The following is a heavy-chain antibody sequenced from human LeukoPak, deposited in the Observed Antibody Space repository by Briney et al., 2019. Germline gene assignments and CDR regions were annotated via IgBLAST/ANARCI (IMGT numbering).Heavy chain of an antibody. Sequence: PGGSLRLSCAASGFTFDDYAMHWVRQAPGKGLEWVSLISGDGGSTCYADSVKGRFTISRDNSKNSLYLQMNSLRTEDTALYYCAKSGGGFWSGYYLYYFDYWGQGTLVTVSS. CDR2: ISGDGGST. D-gene: IGHD3-3*01. V-gene: IGHV3-43*02. CDR1: GFTFDDYA. CDR3: AKSGGGFWSGYYLYYFDY. J-gene: IGHJ4*02.